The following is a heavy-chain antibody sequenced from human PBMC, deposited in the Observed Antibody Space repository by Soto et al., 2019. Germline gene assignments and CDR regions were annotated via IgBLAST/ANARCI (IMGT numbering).Heavy chain of an antibody. Sequence: GGSLGLSCAASGFTFYGYGMSWVRQAPGKGLEWVSGISWNGGSTGYADSVKGRFTISRDNAKNSLYLQMNSLRAEDTALYYFARDFYYYYYGMDVRGQGTTDTVSS. CDR2: ISWNGGST. J-gene: IGHJ6*02. V-gene: IGHV3-20*04. CDR3: ARDFYYYYYGMDV. CDR1: GFTFYGYG.